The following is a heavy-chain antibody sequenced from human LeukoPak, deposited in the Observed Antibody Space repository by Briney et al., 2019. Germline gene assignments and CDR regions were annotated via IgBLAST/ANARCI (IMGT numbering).Heavy chain of an antibody. V-gene: IGHV3-30*04. CDR1: GFTFSSYA. J-gene: IGHJ5*02. CDR2: ISYDGSNK. CDR3: ARDSKEGRTKFDP. D-gene: IGHD2-2*01. Sequence: PGRSLRLSCAASGFTFSSYAMHWVRQAPGKGLEWVAVISYDGSNKYYADSVKGRFTISRDNAKNTVYLQMNSLRPDGTALYYCARDSKEGRTKFDPWGQGTLVTVSS.